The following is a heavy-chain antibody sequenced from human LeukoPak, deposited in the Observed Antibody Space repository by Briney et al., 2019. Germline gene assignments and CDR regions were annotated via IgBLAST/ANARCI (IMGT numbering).Heavy chain of an antibody. Sequence: GESLKISCKSSGYRFTSYWIGWVRQMPGKGLEWMGIIYPGDSDTRYSPSFQGQVTISADKSTNTAYLQWSSLKASDTAIYYCARRSSGYYYVDYWGQGTLVTVSS. V-gene: IGHV5-51*01. CDR2: IYPGDSDT. J-gene: IGHJ4*02. CDR1: GYRFTSYW. CDR3: ARRSSGYYYVDY. D-gene: IGHD3-22*01.